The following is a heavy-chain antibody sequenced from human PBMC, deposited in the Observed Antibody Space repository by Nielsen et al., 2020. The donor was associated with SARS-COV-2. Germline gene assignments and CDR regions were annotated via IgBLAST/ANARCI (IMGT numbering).Heavy chain of an antibody. CDR3: AKAAGTMVRGVPAGFDP. D-gene: IGHD3-10*01. CDR2: ISGSGGST. Sequence: PGKGLEWVSAISGSGGSTYYADSVKGRFTISRDNSKNTLYLQMNSLRAEDTAVYYCAKAAGTMVRGVPAGFDPWGQGTLVTVSS. V-gene: IGHV3-23*01. J-gene: IGHJ5*02.